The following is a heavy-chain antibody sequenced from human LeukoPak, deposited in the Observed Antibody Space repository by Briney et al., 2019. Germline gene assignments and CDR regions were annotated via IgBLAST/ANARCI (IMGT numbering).Heavy chain of an antibody. CDR1: GFTFSNAW. D-gene: IGHD3-10*01. CDR3: TAHVGPLWFGDLYRYYFDY. CDR2: IKSKTDGGTT. V-gene: IGHV3-15*01. J-gene: IGHJ4*02. Sequence: GGSLRLSCAASGFTFSNAWMSWVRQAPGKGLEWVGRIKSKTDGGTTDYAAPVKGRFTISRDDSKNTLYLQMNSLKTEDTAVYYCTAHVGPLWFGDLYRYYFDYWGQGTLVTVSS.